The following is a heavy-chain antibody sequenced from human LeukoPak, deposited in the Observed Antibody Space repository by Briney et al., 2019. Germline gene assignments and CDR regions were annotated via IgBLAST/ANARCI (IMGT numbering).Heavy chain of an antibody. CDR2: IHYSGST. CDR1: GGTISSYY. Sequence: PSETLSLTCTVSGGTISSYYWNWIQQPPGKGLEWIGYIHYSGSTKYNPSFKSRVTISVDTSKNQFSLKLSSVTAADTAVYYCARWYSSGWAFDYWGQGTLVTVSS. CDR3: ARWYSSGWAFDY. V-gene: IGHV4-59*08. J-gene: IGHJ4*02. D-gene: IGHD6-25*01.